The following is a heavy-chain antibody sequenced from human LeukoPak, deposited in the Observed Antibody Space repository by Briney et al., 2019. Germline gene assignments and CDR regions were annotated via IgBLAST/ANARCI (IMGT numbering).Heavy chain of an antibody. Sequence: SETLSLTCTVSGGSISSSSLYWGWIRQPPGKGLEWIGSIYYSGSTYYNSSLKSRVTISVDTSKNQFSLKLSSVTAADTAVYYCARYSDNWFDPWGQGTLVTVSS. J-gene: IGHJ5*02. CDR1: GGSISSSSLY. D-gene: IGHD6-13*01. CDR3: ARYSDNWFDP. CDR2: IYYSGST. V-gene: IGHV4-39*07.